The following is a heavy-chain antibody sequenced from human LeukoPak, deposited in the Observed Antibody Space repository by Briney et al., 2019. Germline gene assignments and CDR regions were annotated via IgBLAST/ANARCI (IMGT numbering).Heavy chain of an antibody. J-gene: IGHJ4*02. Sequence: GGSLRLSCAASGFTFSSYGMSWVRQAPGKGLEWVSAISGSGGSTYYADSVKGRFTISRDNSKNTLYLQMNSLRAEDTAVYYCAKGQGFGEKVDYWGQGTLVTVSS. CDR1: GFTFSSYG. V-gene: IGHV3-23*01. D-gene: IGHD3-10*01. CDR2: ISGSGGST. CDR3: AKGQGFGEKVDY.